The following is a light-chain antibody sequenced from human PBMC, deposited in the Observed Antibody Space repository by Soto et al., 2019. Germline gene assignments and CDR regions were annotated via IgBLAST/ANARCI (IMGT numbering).Light chain of an antibody. J-gene: IGLJ1*01. Sequence: QPVLTQPPSASGTPGQRVTISCSGSSSSIGSNAVNWYQQLPGTAPKLLIYSDNHRPSGVPDRFSGSKSGTSASLAISGLQSEDEADYHCATWDDSLNAYVFGIGTKVTVL. CDR3: ATWDDSLNAYV. CDR2: SDN. V-gene: IGLV1-44*01. CDR1: SSSIGSNA.